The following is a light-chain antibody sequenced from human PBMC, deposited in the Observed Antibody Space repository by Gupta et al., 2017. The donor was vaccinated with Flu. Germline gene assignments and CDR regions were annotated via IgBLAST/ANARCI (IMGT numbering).Light chain of an antibody. V-gene: IGKV1-39*01. J-gene: IGKJ1*01. CDR1: QNIRTY. CDR2: AAS. CDR3: QQSYSSPWT. Sequence: DIQMTQSPSPLSASVGDRVTITCRASQNIRTYLNWYQQKPGKPPKLLIYAASSLQSGVPSRFSGSGSGTDFTLTISSLQPEDFGSFYCQQSYSSPWTFGHGTKVEFK.